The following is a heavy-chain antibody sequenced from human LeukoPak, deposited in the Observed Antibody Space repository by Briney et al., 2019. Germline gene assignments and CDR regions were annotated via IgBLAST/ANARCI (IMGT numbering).Heavy chain of an antibody. D-gene: IGHD6-19*01. CDR2: IIPIFGTA. Sequence: SVKVSCKASGGTFSSYAISWVRQAHGQGLEWMGGIIPIFGTANYAQKFQGRVTITTDESTSTAYMELSSLRSEDTAVYYCARGRAVASWFDPWGQGTLVTVSS. CDR1: GGTFSSYA. J-gene: IGHJ5*02. CDR3: ARGRAVASWFDP. V-gene: IGHV1-69*05.